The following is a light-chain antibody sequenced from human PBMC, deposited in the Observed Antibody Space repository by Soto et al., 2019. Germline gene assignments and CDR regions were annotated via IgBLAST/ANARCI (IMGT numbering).Light chain of an antibody. CDR3: QQYYSGPAT. V-gene: IGKV4-1*01. CDR1: QSVLYSSNNNNY. Sequence: DIVMTQSPDSLAVSLGERATINCKSSQSVLYSSNNNNYLAWYQQKPGQPPNLLIYWASTRESGVPDRFSGSGSGTDFTLTISSLQAEDVAVYYCQQYYSGPATFGQGTRVEIK. CDR2: WAS. J-gene: IGKJ1*01.